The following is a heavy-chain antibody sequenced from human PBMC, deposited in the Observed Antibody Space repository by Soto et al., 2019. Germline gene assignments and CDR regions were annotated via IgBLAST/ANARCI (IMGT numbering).Heavy chain of an antibody. Sequence: QVQLVQSGAEVKKPGSSVKVSCKASGGTFSSYAISWVRQAPGQGLEWMGGIIPIFGTANYAQKFQGRVTITADESTSTDYMELSSLRSEDTAVYYCARSRLVRGYYYYYYGMDVWGQGTTVTVSS. D-gene: IGHD3-10*01. CDR3: ARSRLVRGYYYYYYGMDV. J-gene: IGHJ6*02. CDR1: GGTFSSYA. CDR2: IIPIFGTA. V-gene: IGHV1-69*01.